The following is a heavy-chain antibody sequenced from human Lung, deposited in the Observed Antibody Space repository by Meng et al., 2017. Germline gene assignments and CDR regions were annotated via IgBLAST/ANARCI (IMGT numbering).Heavy chain of an antibody. CDR2: INHSGST. J-gene: IGHJ2*01. D-gene: IGHD1/OR15-1a*01. Sequence: QVPLQQWGAGPLKPSATLSLTCAVYGGSFSGYYWSWIRQPPGKGLEWIGEINHSGSTNYNPSLKSRVTISVDTSKNQFSLKLSSVTAADTAVYYCARPKQANWYFDLWGRGTLVTVSS. V-gene: IGHV4-34*01. CDR1: GGSFSGYY. CDR3: ARPKQANWYFDL.